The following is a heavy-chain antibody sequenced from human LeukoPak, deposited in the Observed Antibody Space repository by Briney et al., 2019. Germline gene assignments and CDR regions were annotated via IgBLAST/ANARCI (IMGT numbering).Heavy chain of an antibody. D-gene: IGHD1-26*01. CDR2: IYYSGST. V-gene: IGHV4-39*01. J-gene: IGHJ5*02. CDR3: ATLLKGGSPNWFDP. Sequence: SETLSLTCTVSGGSISSSSYYWGWIRQPPGKGLEWIGSIYYSGSTYYNPSLKSRVTISVDTSKNQFSLKLSSVTAADTAVYYCATLLKGGSPNWFDPWGQGTLATVSS. CDR1: GGSISSSSYY.